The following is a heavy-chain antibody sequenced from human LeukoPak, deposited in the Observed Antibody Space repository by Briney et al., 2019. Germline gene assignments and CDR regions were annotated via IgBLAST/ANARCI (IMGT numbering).Heavy chain of an antibody. CDR2: IYYSGST. V-gene: IGHV4-39*07. Sequence: SETLSLTCTVSGGSISSSSYYWGWIRQPPGKGLEWIGSIYYSGSTYYNPSLKSRVTISVDTSKNQFSLKLSSVTAADTAVYYCARHADRHYFDYWGQGTLVTVSS. CDR3: ARHADRHYFDY. J-gene: IGHJ4*02. CDR1: GGSISSSSYY.